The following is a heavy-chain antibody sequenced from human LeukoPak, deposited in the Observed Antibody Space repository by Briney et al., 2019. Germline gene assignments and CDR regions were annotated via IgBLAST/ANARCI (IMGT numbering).Heavy chain of an antibody. Sequence: SETLSLTCAVYGGSFSGYYWRWIRQPPGKGLDGMGEINHSGSTNYNPSLKSRVTISVDTSKNQFSLKLSSVTAADTAVYYCARGPASRYYYYGMDVWGQGTTVTVSS. CDR2: INHSGST. CDR3: ARGPASRYYYYGMDV. V-gene: IGHV4-34*01. CDR1: GGSFSGYY. J-gene: IGHJ6*02.